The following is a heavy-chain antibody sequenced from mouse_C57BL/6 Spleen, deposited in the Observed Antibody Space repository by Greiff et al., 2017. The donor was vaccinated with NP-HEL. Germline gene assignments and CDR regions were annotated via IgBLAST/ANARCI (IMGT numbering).Heavy chain of an antibody. CDR3: ARTYYGSSYFDY. Sequence: QVQLKQSGAELVKPGASVKMSCKASGYTFTSYWITWVKQRPGQGLEWIGDIYPGSGSTNYNEKFKSKATLTVDTSSSTAYMQLSSLTSEDSAVYYCARTYYGSSYFDYWGQGTTLTVSS. CDR1: GYTFTSYW. D-gene: IGHD1-1*01. J-gene: IGHJ2*01. CDR2: IYPGSGST. V-gene: IGHV1-55*01.